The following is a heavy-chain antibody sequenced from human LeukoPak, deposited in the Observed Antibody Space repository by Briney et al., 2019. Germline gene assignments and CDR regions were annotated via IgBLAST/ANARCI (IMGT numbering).Heavy chain of an antibody. J-gene: IGHJ3*02. CDR1: GGSISSSSYY. CDR2: IYYSGST. Sequence: MTSETLSLTCTVSGGSISSSSYYWGWIRQPPGKGLEWIGSIYYSGSTYYNPSLKSRVTISVDASKNQFSLKLSSVTAADTAVYYCASVSIVVPNYGAFDIWGQGTMVTVSS. D-gene: IGHD3-22*01. V-gene: IGHV4-39*01. CDR3: ASVSIVVPNYGAFDI.